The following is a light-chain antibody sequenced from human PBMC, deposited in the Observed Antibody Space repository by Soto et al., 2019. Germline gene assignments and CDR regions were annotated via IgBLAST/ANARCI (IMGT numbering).Light chain of an antibody. V-gene: IGLV2-14*01. CDR1: SRVVGCYNY. CDR2: ELT. J-gene: IGLJ1*01. CDR3: ASIILTTPAL. Sequence: QSVVTQPVSAFGSTGQSSNISCTGKSRVVGCYNYVSSYQHHPGKPPKLLIYELTTPPTVVSHRCSGSKAVNTSSLTISALHTVDLAPYFSASIILTTPALFATGTKRTVL.